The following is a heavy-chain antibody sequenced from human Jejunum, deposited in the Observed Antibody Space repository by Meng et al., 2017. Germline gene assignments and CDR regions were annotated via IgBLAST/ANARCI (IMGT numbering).Heavy chain of an antibody. CDR1: GDFTSSSDR. CDR2: VWHSGAT. V-gene: IGHV4-4*02. CDR3: ARGALERYFDY. Sequence: SETLSLTCAVSGDFTSSSDRWTWVRQAPGRGLEWIGEVWHSGATYYNPSLESRLTISIDTSNNRFSLELSSATAADTAVYYCARGALERYFDYWGQGALVTVSS. J-gene: IGHJ4*02.